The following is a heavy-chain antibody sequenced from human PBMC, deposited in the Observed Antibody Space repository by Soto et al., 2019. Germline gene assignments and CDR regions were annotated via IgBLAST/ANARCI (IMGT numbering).Heavy chain of an antibody. D-gene: IGHD5-12*01. Sequence: GGSLRLSCAASGSTFSSYSMNWVRQAPGKGLEWVSSISSSSSYIYYADSVKGRFTISRDNAKNSLYLQMNSLRAEDTAVYYCARDPRDGYNYSPKIFDYWGQGTLVTVSS. V-gene: IGHV3-21*01. J-gene: IGHJ4*02. CDR3: ARDPRDGYNYSPKIFDY. CDR1: GSTFSSYS. CDR2: ISSSSSYI.